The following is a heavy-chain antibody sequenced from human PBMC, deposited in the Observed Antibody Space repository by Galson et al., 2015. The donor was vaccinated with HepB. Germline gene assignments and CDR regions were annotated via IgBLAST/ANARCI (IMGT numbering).Heavy chain of an antibody. CDR3: ARGDYGYCSSTSCYGFDY. CDR2: ISYDGSNK. J-gene: IGHJ4*02. V-gene: IGHV3-30*04. Sequence: SLRLSCAASGFTFSSYAMHWVRQAPGKGLEWVAVISYDGSNKYYADSVKGRFTISRDNSKNTLYLQMNSLRAEDTAVYYCARGDYGYCSSTSCYGFDYWGQGTLVTVSS. CDR1: GFTFSSYA. D-gene: IGHD2-2*03.